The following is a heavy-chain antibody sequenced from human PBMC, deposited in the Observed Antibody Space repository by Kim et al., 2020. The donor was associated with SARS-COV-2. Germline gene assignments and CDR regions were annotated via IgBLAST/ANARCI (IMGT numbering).Heavy chain of an antibody. CDR3: AKDRGDSSGYYLYYFDY. J-gene: IGHJ4*01. CDR2: ISYDGSNK. Sequence: GGSLRLSCAASGFTFSSYGMHWVRQAPGKGLEWVAVISYDGSNKYYADSVKGRFTISRDNSKNTLYLQMNSLRAEDTAVDYCAKDRGDSSGYYLYYFDY. D-gene: IGHD3-22*01. CDR1: GFTFSSYG. V-gene: IGHV3-30*18.